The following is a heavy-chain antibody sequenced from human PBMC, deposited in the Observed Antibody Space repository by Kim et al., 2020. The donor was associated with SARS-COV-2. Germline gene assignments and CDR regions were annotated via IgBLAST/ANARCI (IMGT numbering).Heavy chain of an antibody. Sequence: GGSLRLSCAASGFTFLSYAMSWVRQAPGKGLEWVSAISGSGGSTYYADSVKGRFTISRDNSKNTLYLQMNSLRAEDTAVYYCAKGTTSGYSSSWYLYWGQGTLVTVSS. CDR1: GFTFLSYA. J-gene: IGHJ4*02. V-gene: IGHV3-23*01. CDR3: AKGTTSGYSSSWYLY. D-gene: IGHD6-13*01. CDR2: ISGSGGST.